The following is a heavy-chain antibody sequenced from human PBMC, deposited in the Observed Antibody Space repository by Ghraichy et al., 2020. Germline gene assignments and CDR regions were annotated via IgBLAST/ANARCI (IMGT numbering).Heavy chain of an antibody. D-gene: IGHD5-24*01. CDR3: ARARDGYNFYWYFDL. CDR1: GGSISSYY. V-gene: IGHV4-59*01. Sequence: SQTLSLTCTVSGGSISSYYWSWIRQPPGKGLEWIGYIYYSGSTNYNPSLKSRVTISVDTSKNQFSLKLSSVTAADTAVYYCARARDGYNFYWYFDLWGRGTLVTVS. J-gene: IGHJ2*01. CDR2: IYYSGST.